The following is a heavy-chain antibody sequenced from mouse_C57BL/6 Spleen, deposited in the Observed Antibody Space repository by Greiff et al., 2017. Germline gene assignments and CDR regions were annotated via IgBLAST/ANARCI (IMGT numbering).Heavy chain of an antibody. CDR2: IYPRDGST. CDR1: CYTFPDHT. V-gene: IGHV1-78*01. Sequence: VQLPQSDAELVKPGASVKIFCKVSCYTFPDHTIHWMKPRPEQGLEWVGYIYPRDGSTKYNEKFKGKATLTADQSSSTAYMQLNSMTSEDSAVDFCARPVRSRNWFAYWGQGTLVTVSA. J-gene: IGHJ3*01. CDR3: ARPVRSRNWFAY.